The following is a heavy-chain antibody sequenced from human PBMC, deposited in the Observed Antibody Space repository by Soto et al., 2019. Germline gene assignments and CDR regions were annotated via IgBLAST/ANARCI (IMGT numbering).Heavy chain of an antibody. CDR3: ARGLTMVRGVILDAFDI. J-gene: IGHJ3*02. D-gene: IGHD3-10*01. CDR2: INAGSGNT. Sequence: ASVKVSCKASVFTFTSSVMQWVRQARGQRLEWIGWINAGSGNTKYSQKFQGRVTITRDTSTSTAYMELSSLRSEDTAVYYCARGLTMVRGVILDAFDIWGQGTMVTV. CDR1: VFTFTSSV. V-gene: IGHV1-3*01.